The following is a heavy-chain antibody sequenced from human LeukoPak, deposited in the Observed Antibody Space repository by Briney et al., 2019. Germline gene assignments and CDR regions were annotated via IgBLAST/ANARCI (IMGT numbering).Heavy chain of an antibody. CDR3: ARDWAYYYGSGSYYYYYYMDV. V-gene: IGHV4-4*07. D-gene: IGHD3-10*01. J-gene: IGHJ6*03. CDR2: IYTNGST. CDR1: GGSISSYY. Sequence: SETLSLTCTVSGGSISSYYWSWIRQPAGKGLEWIGRIYTNGSTNYNPSLKSRVTMSVDTSKNQFSLKLSSVTAADTAVYYCARDWAYYYGSGSYYYYYYMDVWGKGTTVTVSS.